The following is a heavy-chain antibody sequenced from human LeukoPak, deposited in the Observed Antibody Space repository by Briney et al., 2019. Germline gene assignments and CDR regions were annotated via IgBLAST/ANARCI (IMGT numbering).Heavy chain of an antibody. CDR3: ARVQGYYDSSGLFDY. D-gene: IGHD3-22*01. V-gene: IGHV1-69*04. CDR2: IIPIFGIA. CDR1: GGTFSSYA. J-gene: IGHJ4*02. Sequence: ASVKVSCKASGGTFSSYAISWVRQAPGQGLEWMGRIIPIFGIANYAQKFQGRVTITADKSTSTAYMELSSLRSEDTAVYYCARVQGYYDSSGLFDYWGQGTLVTVSS.